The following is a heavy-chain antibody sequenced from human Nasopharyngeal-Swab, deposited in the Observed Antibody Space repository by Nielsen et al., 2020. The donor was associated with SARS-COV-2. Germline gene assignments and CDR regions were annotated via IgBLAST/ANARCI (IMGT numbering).Heavy chain of an antibody. CDR1: GFTLGDYA. V-gene: IGHV3-49*01. CDR3: ARSVGSFYGQGAFDI. CDR2: IRSKTYGGAP. J-gene: IGHJ3*02. Sequence: SLRLSCTTSGFTLGDYAMSWFRQAPGKWLEWVGFIRSKTYGGAPEYAASVKGRFTISRDGAESIAYLQMNSLETEDTGVYYCARSVGSFYGQGAFDIWGQGTMVTVSS. D-gene: IGHD1-26*01.